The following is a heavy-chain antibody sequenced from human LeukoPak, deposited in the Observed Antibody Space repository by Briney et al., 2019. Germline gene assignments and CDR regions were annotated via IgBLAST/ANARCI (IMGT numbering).Heavy chain of an antibody. J-gene: IGHJ6*03. Sequence: GGSLRLSCAASGFTFSSYGMHWVRQAPGKGLEWVAFIRYDGSNKYYADSVKGRFTISRDNSKNTLYLQMNSLRAEDTAVYYCARDGAVAGYYYYYMDVWGKGTTATVSS. CDR2: IRYDGSNK. D-gene: IGHD6-19*01. V-gene: IGHV3-30*02. CDR3: ARDGAVAGYYYYYMDV. CDR1: GFTFSSYG.